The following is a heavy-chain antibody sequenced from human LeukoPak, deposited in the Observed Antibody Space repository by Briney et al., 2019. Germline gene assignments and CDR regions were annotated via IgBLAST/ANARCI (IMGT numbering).Heavy chain of an antibody. D-gene: IGHD6-19*01. J-gene: IGHJ4*02. Sequence: GGSLRLSCAASGFTFSRYWMSWVRQAPGKGLEWVALISYDGSAGYYADSVRGRFTVSRDNSKTTVYLQMNRLRPEDTAVYHCAKDQSRAVTGTWDFWGQGTLVTVSS. CDR3: AKDQSRAVTGTWDF. V-gene: IGHV3-30*18. CDR2: ISYDGSAG. CDR1: GFTFSRYW.